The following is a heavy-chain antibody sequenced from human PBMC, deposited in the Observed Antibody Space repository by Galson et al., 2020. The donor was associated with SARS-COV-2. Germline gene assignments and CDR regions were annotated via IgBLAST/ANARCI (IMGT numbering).Heavy chain of an antibody. V-gene: IGHV4-59*01. CDR1: GDSITNYY. CDR2: IYYSGGT. J-gene: IGHJ5*02. CDR3: ARRYSYGSGSYFWFDP. Sequence: SETLSLTCSVSGDSITNYYWSWIRQPPGKGLEWIGYIYYSGGTYYNPSLNSRVTISIDTSKTQFSLRLTSVTAADTAVYYCARRYSYGSGSYFWFDPWGQGT. D-gene: IGHD3-10*01.